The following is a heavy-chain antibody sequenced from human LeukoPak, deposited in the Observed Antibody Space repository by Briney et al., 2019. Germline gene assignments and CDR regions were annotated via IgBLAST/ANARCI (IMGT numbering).Heavy chain of an antibody. V-gene: IGHV4-34*01. Sequence: PSETLSLTCAVYGGSFSGYYWSCSRQPPGKGLEWIGEINDSGITNYNPSLKSRVTISVDTSKSQFSLKLSSVTAADTAVYYCARGRGFYRSWYVDYWGQGTLVTASS. CDR3: ARGRGFYRSWYVDY. CDR1: GGSFSGYY. D-gene: IGHD6-13*01. CDR2: INDSGIT. J-gene: IGHJ4*02.